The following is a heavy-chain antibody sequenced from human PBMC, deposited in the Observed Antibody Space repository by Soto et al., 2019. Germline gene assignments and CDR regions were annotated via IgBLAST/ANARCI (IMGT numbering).Heavy chain of an antibody. Sequence: QVQLVQSGAEVKKPGSSVKVSCKASGGTFSSYAISWVRQAPGQGLEWMGGIIPIFGTANYAQKFQGRVTITADESSSTAYMELSSLRSADTAVYYCASGRVAALITGPDYYYYGMDVWGQGTTVTVSS. V-gene: IGHV1-69*12. CDR3: ASGRVAALITGPDYYYYGMDV. CDR2: IIPIFGTA. CDR1: GGTFSSYA. J-gene: IGHJ6*02. D-gene: IGHD2-15*01.